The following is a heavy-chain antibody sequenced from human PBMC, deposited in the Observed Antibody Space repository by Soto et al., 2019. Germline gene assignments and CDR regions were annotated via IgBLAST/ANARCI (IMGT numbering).Heavy chain of an antibody. V-gene: IGHV3-30*18. D-gene: IGHD1-26*01. CDR2: ISYDGSHT. CDR3: AKDLGPPRGSYPAS. J-gene: IGHJ5*02. Sequence: PGGSLRLSCVASGFTFSSYGMHWVRQTPSKGLEWVSVISYDGSHTHYADSVRGRFTVSRDNSKSTVYLQMNTLRPDDTAVYYCAKDLGPPRGSYPASWGPGTLVTVSS. CDR1: GFTFSSYG.